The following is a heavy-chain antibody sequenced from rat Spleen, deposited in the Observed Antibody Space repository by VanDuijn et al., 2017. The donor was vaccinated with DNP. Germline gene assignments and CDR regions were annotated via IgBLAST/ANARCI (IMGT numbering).Heavy chain of an antibody. V-gene: IGHV5-22*01. D-gene: IGHD1-1*01. CDR1: GFTFSDYY. J-gene: IGHJ3*01. CDR3: ARPMDYYSGGFAY. CDR2: ITYDGGYT. Sequence: EVQLVESGGGLVQPGRSLKLSCAASGFTFSDYYMAWVRQAPTKGLELVAYITYDGGYTYYGDPVKGRFTISRDNAKTTPSLQMNSLRSEDMATYYCARPMDYYSGGFAYWGQGTLVTVSS.